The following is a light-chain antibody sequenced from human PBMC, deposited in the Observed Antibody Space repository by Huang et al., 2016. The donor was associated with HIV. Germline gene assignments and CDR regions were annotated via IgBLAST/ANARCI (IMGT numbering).Light chain of an antibody. Sequence: DIQMTQSPSTLSASVGDRVTITCRASQSISSWLDWYQQKPGKAPKLLIYKASSLESGVPSRFSGSGSGTEFTLTISSLQPDDFATYYCQQYNSLAWTFGQGTKVEIK. CDR3: QQYNSLAWT. V-gene: IGKV1-5*03. J-gene: IGKJ1*01. CDR1: QSISSW. CDR2: KAS.